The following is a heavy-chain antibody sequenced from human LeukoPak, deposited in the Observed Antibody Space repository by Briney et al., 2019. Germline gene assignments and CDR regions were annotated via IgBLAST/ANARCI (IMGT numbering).Heavy chain of an antibody. CDR2: INPNNGDT. CDR3: ASLVIGIDY. Sequence: ASVKVSCKVSGYTLTELSMHWVRQAPGQGLEWMGRINPNNGDTNYTENFQGRVTMTRDTSITTAYMELSRLRSDDTAVYYCASLVIGIDYWGQGTLVTVSS. CDR1: GYTLTELS. J-gene: IGHJ4*02. V-gene: IGHV1-2*06.